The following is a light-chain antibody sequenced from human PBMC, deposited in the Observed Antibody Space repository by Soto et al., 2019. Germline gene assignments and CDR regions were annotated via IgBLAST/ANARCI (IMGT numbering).Light chain of an antibody. CDR2: DTS. CDR3: QQYAGSPWT. V-gene: IGKV3-20*01. Sequence: EIVLTQSPCTLSLSPGERATLSCRASQSVSSSYLVLYQQKPGQAPRLLIYDTSSRATGIPDRFSGSGSGTDFTLTISRLEPEDFAVYYCQQYAGSPWTFGQGTKVDIK. CDR1: QSVSSSY. J-gene: IGKJ1*01.